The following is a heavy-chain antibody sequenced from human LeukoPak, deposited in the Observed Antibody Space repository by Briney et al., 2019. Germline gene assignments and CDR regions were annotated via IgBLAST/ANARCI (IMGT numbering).Heavy chain of an antibody. V-gene: IGHV3-30*18. CDR3: AKDLTANYYDSSGYLPRGDY. J-gene: IGHJ4*02. CDR2: ISYGGSYK. D-gene: IGHD3-22*01. CDR1: GFTFSSYS. Sequence: GGSLRLSCAASGFTFSSYSMNWVRQAPGKGLEWVAVISYGGSYKYYVDSVKGRFSISRDNSKNTLDLQMHRLRAEDTAVYYCAKDLTANYYDSSGYLPRGDYWGQGTLVTVSS.